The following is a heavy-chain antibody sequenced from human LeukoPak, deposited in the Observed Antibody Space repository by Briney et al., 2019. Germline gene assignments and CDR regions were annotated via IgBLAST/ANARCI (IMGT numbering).Heavy chain of an antibody. J-gene: IGHJ4*02. CDR3: ARVRVLQYPNKYYFDY. CDR1: GGSISSGGYY. V-gene: IGHV4-31*03. Sequence: SETLSLTCTVSGGSISSGGYYWSWIRQHPGKGLEWIGYIYYSGSTYYNPSLKSRVTISVDTSKNQFSLKLSSVTAADTAVYYCARVRVLQYPNKYYFDYWGQGTLVTVSS. CDR2: IYYSGST. D-gene: IGHD4-11*01.